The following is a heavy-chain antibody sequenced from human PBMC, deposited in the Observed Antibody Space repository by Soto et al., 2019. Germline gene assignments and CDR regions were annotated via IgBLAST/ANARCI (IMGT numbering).Heavy chain of an antibody. CDR2: TYNSVST. CDR1: GGSFSGYY. Sequence: SETLSLTWAVYGGSFSGYYWSWIRQPPGKGLEWIGETYNSVSTYYNPSLKSRVTISVDTSRNQFSLKLTSVTAADTAVYYCARDPAPWGQGTLVTVSS. V-gene: IGHV4-34*01. J-gene: IGHJ5*02. CDR3: ARDPAP.